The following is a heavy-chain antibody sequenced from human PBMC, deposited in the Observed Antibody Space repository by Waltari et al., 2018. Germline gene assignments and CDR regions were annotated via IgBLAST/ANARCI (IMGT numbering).Heavy chain of an antibody. CDR2: ISSSGSTI. CDR1: GFTFSSYE. Sequence: EVQLVESGGGLVQPGGSLRLSCAASGFTFSSYEMNWVLLAPGQGLAWVSYISSSGSTIYYADSVKGRFTISRDNAKNSLYLQMNSLRAEDTAVYYCARDYNYDILTGKYYYYYGMDVWGQGTTVTVSS. CDR3: ARDYNYDILTGKYYYYYGMDV. D-gene: IGHD3-9*01. V-gene: IGHV3-48*03. J-gene: IGHJ6*01.